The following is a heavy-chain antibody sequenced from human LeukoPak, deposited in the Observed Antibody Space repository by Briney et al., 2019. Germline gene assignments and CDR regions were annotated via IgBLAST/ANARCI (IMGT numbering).Heavy chain of an antibody. CDR2: VHHSGST. Sequence: SETLSLTCSVSGGSISSSSYFWGWIRQPPGKGLEWIASVHHSGSTYYNPSLKSRLTISVDTSKNQFSLKLSSVTAADTAVYYCARRPYSSGWYVEYYFDYWGQGTLVTVSS. CDR1: GGSISSSSYF. CDR3: ARRPYSSGWYVEYYFDY. D-gene: IGHD6-19*01. V-gene: IGHV4-39*01. J-gene: IGHJ4*02.